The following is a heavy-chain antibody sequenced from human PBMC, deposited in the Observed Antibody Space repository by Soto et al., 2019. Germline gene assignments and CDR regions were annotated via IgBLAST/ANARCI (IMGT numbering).Heavy chain of an antibody. D-gene: IGHD3-22*01. CDR1: GFIFSNCW. Sequence: PAGSLTLSCVASGFIFSNCWMYWVRQAPGMGLVWVSHINRAGSSTTYAASVKGRFTISRDNAKNTLYLQMNSLRAEDTAVYYCVREIGHYGMDVWGRGTTVTVSS. J-gene: IGHJ6*02. CDR3: VREIGHYGMDV. V-gene: IGHV3-74*01. CDR2: INRAGSST.